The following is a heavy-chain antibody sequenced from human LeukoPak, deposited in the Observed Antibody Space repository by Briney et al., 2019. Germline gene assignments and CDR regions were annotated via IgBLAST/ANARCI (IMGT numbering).Heavy chain of an antibody. V-gene: IGHV3-7*01. D-gene: IGHD3-10*01. CDR1: GFTFSSYW. J-gene: IGHJ4*02. CDR3: ARAGSHWHYVY. Sequence: GGSLRLSCAASGFTFSSYWMSWVRQAPGKGLEWVANIKQDGSERYYVDSVKGRFTISRDNAKNSLSLQMNNLRVEDTAVYYCARAGSHWHYVYWGQGTVVTVSS. CDR2: IKQDGSER.